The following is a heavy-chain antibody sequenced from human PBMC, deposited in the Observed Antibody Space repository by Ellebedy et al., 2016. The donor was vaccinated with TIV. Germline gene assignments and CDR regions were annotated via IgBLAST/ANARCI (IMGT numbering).Heavy chain of an antibody. CDR1: GFTFSSYA. D-gene: IGHD6-13*01. CDR3: AKAGLSSSWYGENNDY. CDR2: ISYDGSNK. Sequence: GESLKISXAASGFTFSSYAMHWVRQAPGKGLEWVAIISYDGSNKYYADSVKGRFTISRDNSKNTLYLQMNSLRAEDTAVYYCAKAGLSSSWYGENNDYWGQGTLVTVSS. J-gene: IGHJ4*02. V-gene: IGHV3-30*04.